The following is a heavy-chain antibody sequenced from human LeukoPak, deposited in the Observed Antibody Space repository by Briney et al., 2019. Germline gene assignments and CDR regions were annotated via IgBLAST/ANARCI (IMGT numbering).Heavy chain of an antibody. J-gene: IGHJ6*02. Sequence: SETLSLTCAVYGGSFSGYYWSWIRQPPGKGLGWIGEINHSGSTNYNPSLKSRVTISVDTSKNQFSLKLSSVTAADTAVYYCARVGAVAGTHHRDYYYGMDVWGQGTTVTVSS. CDR1: GGSFSGYY. D-gene: IGHD6-19*01. CDR2: INHSGST. V-gene: IGHV4-34*01. CDR3: ARVGAVAGTHHRDYYYGMDV.